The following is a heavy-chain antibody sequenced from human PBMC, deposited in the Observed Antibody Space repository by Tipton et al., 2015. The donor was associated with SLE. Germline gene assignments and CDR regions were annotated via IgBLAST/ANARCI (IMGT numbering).Heavy chain of an antibody. J-gene: IGHJ4*02. V-gene: IGHV3-33*01. CDR3: AAVYSSGYGLDY. D-gene: IGHD6-19*01. Sequence: SLRLSCAASGFTFSSYGMHWVRQAPGKGLEWVAVIWYDGSNTYYADSVKDRFTISRDNFKNTLYLQMNSLRAEDTAVYYCAAVYSSGYGLDYWGQGTLVTVSS. CDR2: IWYDGSNT. CDR1: GFTFSSYG.